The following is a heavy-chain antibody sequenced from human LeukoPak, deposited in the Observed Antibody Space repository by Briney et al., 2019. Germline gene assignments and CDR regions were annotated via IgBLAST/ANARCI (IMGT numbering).Heavy chain of an antibody. CDR2: IKKDGREK. J-gene: IGHJ6*02. CDR3: ARDGATVTTPNYYGMDV. D-gene: IGHD4-17*01. Sequence: GGSLRLSCAASGFTFSNYWMSWVRQAPGKGLEWVANIKKDGREKYYVDSVKGRFTISRDNAKNSLYLQMNSLRVEDTAVYYCARDGATVTTPNYYGMDVWGRGTTVTVSS. CDR1: GFTFSNYW. V-gene: IGHV3-7*01.